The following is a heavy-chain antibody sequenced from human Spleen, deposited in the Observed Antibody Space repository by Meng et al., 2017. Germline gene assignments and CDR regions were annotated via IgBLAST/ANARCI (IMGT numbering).Heavy chain of an antibody. CDR3: ARAYLVTSPFDY. V-gene: IGHV3-11*04. Sequence: GESLKISCAASGFTFSDYYMSWIRQAPGKGLEWVSYISSSGSTIYYADSVKGRFTISRDNSKNTLYLQMNSLRAEDTAVYYCARAYLVTSPFDYWGQGTLVTVSS. CDR2: ISSSGSTI. CDR1: GFTFSDYY. D-gene: IGHD2-21*02. J-gene: IGHJ4*02.